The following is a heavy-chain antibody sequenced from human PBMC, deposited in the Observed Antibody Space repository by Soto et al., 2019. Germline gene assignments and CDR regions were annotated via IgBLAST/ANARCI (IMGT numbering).Heavy chain of an antibody. V-gene: IGHV5-10-1*01. Sequence: LKISCKGSGYSFTSYWISWVRQMPGKGLEWMGRIDPSDSYTNYSPSFQGHVTISADKSISTAYLQWSSLKASDTAMYYCARHVVVVPAAFYYYYYGMDVRCQGTTLTVSS. D-gene: IGHD2-2*01. CDR1: GYSFTSYW. CDR3: ARHVVVVPAAFYYYYYGMDV. CDR2: IDPSDSYT. J-gene: IGHJ6*02.